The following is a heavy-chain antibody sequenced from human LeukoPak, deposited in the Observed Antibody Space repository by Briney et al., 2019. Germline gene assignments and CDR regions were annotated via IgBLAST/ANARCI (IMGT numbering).Heavy chain of an antibody. J-gene: IGHJ3*02. CDR1: GGSISSDTFY. D-gene: IGHD3-10*01. CDR2: IYYSGST. CDR3: ARGTFGEFHAFDI. Sequence: SETLSLTCTVSGGSISSDTFYWSWIRQPPGKGLEWIGYIYYSGSTYYNPSLKSRVTISVDTSKNQFSLKLSSVTAADTAVYYCARGTFGEFHAFDIWGQGTMVTVSS. V-gene: IGHV4-30-4*01.